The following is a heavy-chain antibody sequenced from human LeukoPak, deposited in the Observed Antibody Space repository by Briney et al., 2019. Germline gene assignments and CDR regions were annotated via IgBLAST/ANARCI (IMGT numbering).Heavy chain of an antibody. CDR1: GFTFSSYG. CDR3: AKDRGYCSGGSCPELRYYYYYYGMDV. V-gene: IGHV3-30*18. J-gene: IGHJ6*04. Sequence: PGRSLRLSCAASGFTFSSYGMHWVRQAPGKGLEWVAVISYDGSNKYYADSVKGRFTISRDNSKNTLYLQMNSQRAEDTAVYYCAKDRGYCSGGSCPELRYYYYYYGMDVWGKGTTVTVSS. D-gene: IGHD2-15*01. CDR2: ISYDGSNK.